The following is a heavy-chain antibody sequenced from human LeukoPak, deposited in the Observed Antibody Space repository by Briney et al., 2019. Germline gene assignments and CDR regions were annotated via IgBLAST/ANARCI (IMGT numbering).Heavy chain of an antibody. V-gene: IGHV4-39*01. CDR3: ARLCGWYQGGGGY. Sequence: SETLSLTCTVSGGSISSSSYYWGWIRQPPGKGLEWIGSIYYSGSTYYNPSLKSRVTISVDTSKNQFSLKLSSVTAADTAVYYCARLCGWYQGGGGYWGQGTLVTVSS. D-gene: IGHD6-19*01. CDR1: GGSISSSSYY. J-gene: IGHJ4*02. CDR2: IYYSGST.